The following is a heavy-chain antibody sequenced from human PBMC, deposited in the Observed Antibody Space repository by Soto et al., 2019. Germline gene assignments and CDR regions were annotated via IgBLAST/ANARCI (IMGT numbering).Heavy chain of an antibody. Sequence: QVQLVQSGAEVKKPGSSVKFSCKASGGTFGSYAISWGGQPPGQGLEWMGGIIPIFGTANYAQKFQGRVTITADESTSTAYMELSSLRSEDTAVYYCARLAPGFDYWGQGTLVTVSS. J-gene: IGHJ4*02. CDR2: IIPIFGTA. D-gene: IGHD2-15*01. CDR3: ARLAPGFDY. V-gene: IGHV1-69*01. CDR1: GGTFGSYA.